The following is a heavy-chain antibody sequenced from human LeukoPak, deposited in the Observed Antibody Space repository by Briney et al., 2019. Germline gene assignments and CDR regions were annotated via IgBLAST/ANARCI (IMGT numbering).Heavy chain of an antibody. V-gene: IGHV1-46*01. CDR2: INPSGGST. Sequence: ASVKVSCKASGYTFTSYYMHWVRQAPGQGLEWMGIINPSGGSTSYAQKFQGRVTMTRDTSISTAYMELSRLRSDDTAVYYCARVPAAGANDYWGQGTLVTVSS. D-gene: IGHD1-26*01. J-gene: IGHJ4*02. CDR3: ARVPAAGANDY. CDR1: GYTFTSYY.